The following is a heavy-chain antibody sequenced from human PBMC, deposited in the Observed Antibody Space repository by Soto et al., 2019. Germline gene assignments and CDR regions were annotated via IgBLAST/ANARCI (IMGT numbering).Heavy chain of an antibody. V-gene: IGHV1-18*01. CDR2: IIAYNGNT. CDR1: GYTFSSYG. CDR3: ARDSPAFDP. Sequence: QVQLVQSGAEVKKPGASVKVSCKASGYTFSSYGISWVRQAPGQGLEWMGWIIAYNGNTNYAQKLQGRVTMTTDTSTRTAYMELRILRFDDTAVYYCARDSPAFDPWWQGTLVTVSS. J-gene: IGHJ5*02.